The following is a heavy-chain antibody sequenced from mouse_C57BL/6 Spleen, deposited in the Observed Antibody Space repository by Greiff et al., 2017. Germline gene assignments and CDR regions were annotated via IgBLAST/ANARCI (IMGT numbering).Heavy chain of an antibody. Sequence: EVQRVESGGGLVKPGGSLKLSCAASGFTFSSYAMSWVRQTPEKRLEWVATISDGGSYTYYPDNVKGRFTISRDNAKNNLYLQMSHLKSEDTAMYYCARDAAGNGVDYWGQGTSVTVSS. CDR1: GFTFSSYA. V-gene: IGHV5-4*01. CDR3: ARDAAGNGVDY. J-gene: IGHJ4*01. D-gene: IGHD1-1*02. CDR2: ISDGGSYT.